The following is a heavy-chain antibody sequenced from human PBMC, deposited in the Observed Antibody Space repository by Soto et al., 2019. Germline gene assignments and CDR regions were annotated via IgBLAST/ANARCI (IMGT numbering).Heavy chain of an antibody. V-gene: IGHV4-34*01. CDR3: ARGRGYGMDV. CDR1: GGSFSGYY. Sequence: QVQLQQWGAGLLKPSETLSLTCAVYGGSFSGYYWSWIRQPPGKGLEWIGEINHSGSTNYNPSLKGRVTISVDTAKDQFSLKLSSVAAADTAVYYCARGRGYGMDVWGQGTTVTVSS. CDR2: INHSGST. D-gene: IGHD3-10*01. J-gene: IGHJ6*02.